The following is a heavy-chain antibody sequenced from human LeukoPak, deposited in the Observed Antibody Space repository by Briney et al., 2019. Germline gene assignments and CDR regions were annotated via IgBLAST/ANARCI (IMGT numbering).Heavy chain of an antibody. V-gene: IGHV4-34*01. CDR3: ARAGGHYDILTGYYHDAFDI. D-gene: IGHD3-9*01. Sequence: PSETLSLTCAVYGGSFSGYYWSWIRQPPGKGLEWIGEINHSGSTNYNPSLKSRVTISVDTSKNQFSLKLSSVTAADTAVYYCARAGGHYDILTGYYHDAFDIWGQGTMVTVSS. CDR1: GGSFSGYY. CDR2: INHSGST. J-gene: IGHJ3*02.